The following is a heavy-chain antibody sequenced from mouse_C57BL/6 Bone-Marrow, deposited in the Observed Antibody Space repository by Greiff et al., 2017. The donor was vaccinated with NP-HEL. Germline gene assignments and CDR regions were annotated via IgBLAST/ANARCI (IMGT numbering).Heavy chain of an antibody. CDR2: IDPSDSYT. J-gene: IGHJ4*01. Sequence: VQLQQPGAELVKPGASVKLSCKASGYTFTSYWMQWVKQRPGQGLEWIGEIDPSDSYTNYNQKFKGKATLTVDTSSSTAYMQLSSLTSEYSAVYYCASYYYGSSPYYYAMDYWGQGTSVTVSS. CDR1: GYTFTSYW. CDR3: ASYYYGSSPYYYAMDY. V-gene: IGHV1-50*01. D-gene: IGHD1-1*01.